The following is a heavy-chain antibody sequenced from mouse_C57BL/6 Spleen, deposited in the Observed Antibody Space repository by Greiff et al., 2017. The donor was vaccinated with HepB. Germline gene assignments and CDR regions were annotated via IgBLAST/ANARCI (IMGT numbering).Heavy chain of an antibody. CDR2: ISDGGSYT. CDR1: GFTFSSYA. CDR3: ARDNYSNWYFDV. D-gene: IGHD2-5*01. Sequence: EVMLVESGGGLVKPGGSLKLSCAASGFTFSSYAMSWVRQTPDKRLEWVATISDGGSYTYYPDNVKGRFTISRDNDKNTLYLQMSHLKSEDTAMYYCARDNYSNWYFDVWGTGTTVTVSS. J-gene: IGHJ1*03. V-gene: IGHV5-4*01.